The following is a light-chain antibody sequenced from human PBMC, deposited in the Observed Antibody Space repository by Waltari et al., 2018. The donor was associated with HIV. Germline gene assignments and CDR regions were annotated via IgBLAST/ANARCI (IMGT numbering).Light chain of an antibody. CDR3: ATWDRRLNGWV. CDR1: SSNIGSDA. V-gene: IGLV1-44*01. CDR2: NNF. J-gene: IGLJ3*02. Sequence: QSVLTQPPSAPGTPGQRITVSCSGSSSNIGSDAVYWYQQLPGTAPKLLIYNNFQRPSGVPDRFSGSKSGASASLAISGLQSEDEAVYFWATWDRRLNGWVFGGGTKVTVL.